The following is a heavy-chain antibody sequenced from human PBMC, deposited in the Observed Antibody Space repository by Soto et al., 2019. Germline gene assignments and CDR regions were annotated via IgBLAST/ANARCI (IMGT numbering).Heavy chain of an antibody. Sequence: QVQLQQWGAGLLKPSETQSLTCAVYGGSFSGYYWSWIRQPPGKGLEWIGEIYHSGSTNYNPSLKTRVTISVDTSKNQFSLKLCSVTAAVTAVYYCARGLGRLYGPDYYGMDVWGQGTTVTVSS. D-gene: IGHD3-10*01. CDR1: GGSFSGYY. CDR3: ARGLGRLYGPDYYGMDV. CDR2: IYHSGST. V-gene: IGHV4-34*01. J-gene: IGHJ6*02.